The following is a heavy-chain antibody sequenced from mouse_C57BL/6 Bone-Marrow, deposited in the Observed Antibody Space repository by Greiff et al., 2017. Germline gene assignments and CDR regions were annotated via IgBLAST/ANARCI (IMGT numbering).Heavy chain of an antibody. Sequence: QVQLQQPGAELVMPGASVKLSCKASGYTFTSYWMHWVKQRPGQGLEWIGEIDPSDSYTNYNQKFKGKSTLTVDKSSSTAYMQLSSLTSEDSAVYYCARREKYGNYDWYFDVWGTGTTVTVSS. J-gene: IGHJ1*03. CDR3: ARREKYGNYDWYFDV. V-gene: IGHV1-69*01. CDR2: IDPSDSYT. CDR1: GYTFTSYW. D-gene: IGHD2-1*01.